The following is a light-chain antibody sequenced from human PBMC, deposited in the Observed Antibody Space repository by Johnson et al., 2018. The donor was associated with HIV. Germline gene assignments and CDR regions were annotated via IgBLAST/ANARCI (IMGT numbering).Light chain of an antibody. J-gene: IGLJ1*01. V-gene: IGLV1-51*02. CDR2: ENS. CDR3: GAWDSSLTTYV. CDR1: SSNIGNNY. Sequence: QSVLTQPPSVSAAPGQKVTISCSGSSSNIGNNYVSWYQQFPGTAPKLLIYENSKRPSGIPDRFSGSQSGTSATLGITGLQTGDEADYYCGAWDSSLTTYVFGTGTTVTVL.